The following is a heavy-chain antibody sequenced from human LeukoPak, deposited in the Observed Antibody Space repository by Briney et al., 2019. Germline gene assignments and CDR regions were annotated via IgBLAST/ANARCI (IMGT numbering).Heavy chain of an antibody. CDR3: ARHVAAAAGSDY. Sequence: SETLSLTCTVSGGSISSYYWSWIRQPPGKGLEWIGYIYYSGSTNYNPSLKSRVTISVDTSKNQFSLKLSSVTAADTAVYYCARHVAAAAGSDYWGQGTLVTVSS. D-gene: IGHD6-13*01. J-gene: IGHJ4*02. CDR2: IYYSGST. V-gene: IGHV4-59*08. CDR1: GGSISSYY.